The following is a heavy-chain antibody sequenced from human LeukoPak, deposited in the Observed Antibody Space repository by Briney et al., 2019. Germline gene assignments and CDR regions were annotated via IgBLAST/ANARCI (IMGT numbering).Heavy chain of an antibody. CDR1: GFTFSNYW. CDR3: ARGGRAARLFDY. V-gene: IGHV3-64*01. Sequence: GGSLRLSCAASGFTFSNYWMSWVRQAPGKGLEYVSAISSNGGSTYYANSVKGRFTISRDNSKNTLYLQMGSLRAEDMAVYYCARGGRAARLFDYWGQGTLVTVSS. CDR2: ISSNGGST. J-gene: IGHJ4*02. D-gene: IGHD6-6*01.